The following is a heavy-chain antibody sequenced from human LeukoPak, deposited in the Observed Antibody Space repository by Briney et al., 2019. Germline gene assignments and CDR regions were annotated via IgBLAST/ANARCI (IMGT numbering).Heavy chain of an antibody. V-gene: IGHV4-59*01. J-gene: IGHJ4*02. CDR3: ARGGVAATPVN. CDR2: IYYSGST. CDR1: GGSISSYY. D-gene: IGHD2-15*01. Sequence: SETLSLTCTVSGGSISSYYWSWIRQPPGKGLEWIGYIYYSGSTNYNPPLKSRVTISVDTSKNQFSLKLSSVTAADTAVYYCARGGVAATPVNWGQGTLVTVSS.